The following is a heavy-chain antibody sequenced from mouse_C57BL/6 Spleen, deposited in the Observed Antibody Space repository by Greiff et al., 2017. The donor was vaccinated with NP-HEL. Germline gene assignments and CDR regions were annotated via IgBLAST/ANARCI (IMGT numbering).Heavy chain of an antibody. CDR3: AREGYYYGSSPFAY. D-gene: IGHD1-1*01. CDR1: GYAFSSYW. CDR2: IYPGDGDT. V-gene: IGHV1-80*01. Sequence: QVRLQQSGAELVKPGASVKISCKASGYAFSSYWMNWVKQRPGKGLEWIGQIYPGDGDTNYNGKFKGKATLTADKSSSTAYMQLSSLTSEDSAVYFCAREGYYYGSSPFAYWGQGTLVTVSA. J-gene: IGHJ3*01.